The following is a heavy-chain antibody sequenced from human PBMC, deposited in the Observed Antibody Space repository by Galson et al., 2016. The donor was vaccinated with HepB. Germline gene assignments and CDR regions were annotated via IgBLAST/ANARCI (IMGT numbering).Heavy chain of an antibody. D-gene: IGHD3-22*01. CDR1: GFTFSSYS. V-gene: IGHV3-21*01. Sequence: SLRLSCAASGFTFSSYSMNWVRQAPGKGLEWVSSISSSSRYIYYSDSVKGRFTISRDNAKNSLYLQMDSLRAEDTAVYYCARDGYYDSSGYYYDDYYYGMDVWGQGTTVTVSS. J-gene: IGHJ6*02. CDR2: ISSSSRYI. CDR3: ARDGYYDSSGYYYDDYYYGMDV.